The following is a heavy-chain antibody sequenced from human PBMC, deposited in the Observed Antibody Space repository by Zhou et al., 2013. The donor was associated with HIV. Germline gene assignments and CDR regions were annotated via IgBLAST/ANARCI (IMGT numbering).Heavy chain of an antibody. V-gene: IGHV1-24*01. J-gene: IGHJ3*02. D-gene: IGHD1-1*01. Sequence: QVLLVQSGAEVKKPGASVKVSCKVSGYTLTDLLIHWVRQAPGGGLEWIGRFDPEGRETTYTQKFQGRVTMTGDTSTDTAYIEATRLTSDDTAVYYCAIDRVLQQRLDNALAIWGQGTLVSVSS. CDR3: AIDRVLQQRLDNALAI. CDR2: FDPEGRET. CDR1: GYTLTDLL.